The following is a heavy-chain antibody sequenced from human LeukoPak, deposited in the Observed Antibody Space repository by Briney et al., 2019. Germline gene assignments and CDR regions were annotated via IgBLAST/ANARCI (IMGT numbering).Heavy chain of an antibody. CDR1: GFTFSSYA. V-gene: IGHV3-23*01. CDR2: ISGSGGST. CDR3: AKSPVPYCSGGSCYGMDV. J-gene: IGHJ6*02. Sequence: GGSLRLSCAASGFTFSSYAMTWVRQAPGKGLEWVSVISGSGGSTYYADSVKGRFTISRDNSKNTLYLQMNSLRVEDTAGYYCAKSPVPYCSGGSCYGMDVWGQGTTVTVSS. D-gene: IGHD2-15*01.